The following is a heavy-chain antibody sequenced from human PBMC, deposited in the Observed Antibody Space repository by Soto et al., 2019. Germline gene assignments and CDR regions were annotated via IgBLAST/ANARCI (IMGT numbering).Heavy chain of an antibody. V-gene: IGHV1-18*01. CDR3: ARDTGEAVAGTFGYYYYYGMDV. CDR2: ISAYNGNT. Sequence: GASVKVSCKASGYTFTSYGISWVRQAPGQGLEWMGWISAYNGNTNYAQKLQGRVTMTTDTSTSTAYMGLRSLRSDDTAVYYCARDTGEAVAGTFGYYYYYGMDVWGQGTTVTVSS. J-gene: IGHJ6*02. CDR1: GYTFTSYG. D-gene: IGHD6-19*01.